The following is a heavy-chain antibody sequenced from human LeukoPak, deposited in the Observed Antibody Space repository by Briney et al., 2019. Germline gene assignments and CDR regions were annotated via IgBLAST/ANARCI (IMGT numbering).Heavy chain of an antibody. V-gene: IGHV3-7*04. Sequence: PGGSLRLSCAASGFTFSNYWMSWVRQAPGKGLEFMASIKEAGSEKYYVDSVKGRFTISRDNDKNSVHLQMNSLRAEDTAVYYCARGGGMRSWYDFDYWGQGTLVTVSS. CDR2: IKEAGSEK. D-gene: IGHD6-13*01. J-gene: IGHJ4*02. CDR1: GFTFSNYW. CDR3: ARGGGMRSWYDFDY.